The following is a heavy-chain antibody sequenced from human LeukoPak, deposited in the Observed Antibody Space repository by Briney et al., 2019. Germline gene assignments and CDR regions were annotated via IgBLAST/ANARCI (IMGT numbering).Heavy chain of an antibody. CDR3: ARGARKGDDYGGFFDY. V-gene: IGHV3-48*03. Sequence: PGGSLRLSCAASGFTFSSYEMNWVRQAPGKGLEWVSYISSSGSTIYYADSVKGRFTISRDNAKNSLYLQMNSLIPEDTAVYYCARGARKGDDYGGFFDYWGQGTLVTVSS. J-gene: IGHJ4*02. CDR1: GFTFSSYE. CDR2: ISSSGSTI. D-gene: IGHD4-23*01.